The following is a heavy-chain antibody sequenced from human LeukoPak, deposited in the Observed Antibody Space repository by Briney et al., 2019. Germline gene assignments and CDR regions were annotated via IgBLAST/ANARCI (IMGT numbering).Heavy chain of an antibody. J-gene: IGHJ4*02. Sequence: GGSLRLSCAASGFTFSSYAMSWVRQAPGKGLEWVSAISGSGGSTYYADSVKGRFTISRDNSKNTLYLQMNSLGAEDTAVYYCAKDSLAYYYDSSGFDYWGQGTLVTVSS. CDR1: GFTFSSYA. D-gene: IGHD3-22*01. CDR3: AKDSLAYYYDSSGFDY. CDR2: ISGSGGST. V-gene: IGHV3-23*01.